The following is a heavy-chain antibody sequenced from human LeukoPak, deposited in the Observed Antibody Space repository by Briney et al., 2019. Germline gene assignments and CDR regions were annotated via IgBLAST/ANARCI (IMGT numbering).Heavy chain of an antibody. CDR3: ARGRYSSRSGGYYFDI. CDR2: IKKDGIEK. CDR1: GGSISGYY. Sequence: ETLSLTCTVSGGSISGYYWSWVRQAPGKGLEWVANIKKDGIEKYYVASVKGRFTISRDNAKNSLSLQMNSLRAEDTAVYYCARGRYSSRSGGYYFDIWGQGTLVTVSS. J-gene: IGHJ4*02. V-gene: IGHV3-7*01. D-gene: IGHD2-2*01.